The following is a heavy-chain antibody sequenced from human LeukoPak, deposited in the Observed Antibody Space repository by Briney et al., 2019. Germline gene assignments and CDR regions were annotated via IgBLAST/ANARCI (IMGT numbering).Heavy chain of an antibody. V-gene: IGHV5-10-1*01. CDR1: GYSFTSYW. Sequence: LGESLRISCKGSGYSFTSYWSSWVRQMPEKRREGMGRIDPIDSYTNYSPPFQGHVTISADKSISTAYLQWSSLKASDTAMYCCARHPGWVDYFDYWGQGTLVTVSS. D-gene: IGHD3-16*01. CDR2: IDPIDSYT. J-gene: IGHJ4*02. CDR3: ARHPGWVDYFDY.